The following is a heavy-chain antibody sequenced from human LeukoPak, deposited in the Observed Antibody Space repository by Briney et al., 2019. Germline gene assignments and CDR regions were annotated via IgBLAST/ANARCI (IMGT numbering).Heavy chain of an antibody. Sequence: ASVKVSCKASGGTFSSYAISWVRQAPGQGLEWMGGIIPIFGTANYAQKFQGRVTITADESTSTAYMELSSLRSEDTAVYYCARGGEGRYDILTGYYNHDAFDIWGQGTMVTVSS. J-gene: IGHJ3*02. CDR3: ARGGEGRYDILTGYYNHDAFDI. D-gene: IGHD3-9*01. V-gene: IGHV1-69*13. CDR2: IIPIFGTA. CDR1: GGTFSSYA.